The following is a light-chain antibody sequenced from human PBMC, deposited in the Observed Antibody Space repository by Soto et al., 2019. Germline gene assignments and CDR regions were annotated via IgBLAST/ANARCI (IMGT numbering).Light chain of an antibody. Sequence: QSALTQSASVSGSPGQSITISCAGTSSDVGGYNYVSWYQQHPGKAPKLMIYDVINRPSGVSDRFSGSKSGNSASLTISWLQAQDEADYYCSSYTSSGTYVFGTGTKVTVL. V-gene: IGLV2-14*03. CDR1: SSDVGGYNY. CDR3: SSYTSSGTYV. CDR2: DVI. J-gene: IGLJ1*01.